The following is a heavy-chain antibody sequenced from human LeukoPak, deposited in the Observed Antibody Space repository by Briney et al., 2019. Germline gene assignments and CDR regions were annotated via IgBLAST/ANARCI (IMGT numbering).Heavy chain of an antibody. D-gene: IGHD5/OR15-5a*01. CDR1: GFTVNSNF. J-gene: IGHJ5*02. V-gene: IGHV3-53*01. CDR3: ARASALRNNWLDP. Sequence: PGGSLRLSCAASGFTVNSNFMSWVRQAPGKGLEWVSAIYAGGSTYYEDSVKGRFTIFRDSSKNTVYLQMNSLRAEDTAVYYCARASALRNNWLDPWGQGTLVTVSS. CDR2: IYAGGST.